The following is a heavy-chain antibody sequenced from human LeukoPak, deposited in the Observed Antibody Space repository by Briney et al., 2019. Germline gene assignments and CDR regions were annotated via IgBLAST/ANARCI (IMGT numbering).Heavy chain of an antibody. V-gene: IGHV1-8*01. Sequence: VASVNVSCKASGYTFTSYDINCFRHAIGQLLELLVWVNPNSGHTGFAQKFQGRVSMTSNTSISTAYMEVRSLRSEDTAVYYCARGAPGSSCSGGSCPYFDYWGQGTLVSVSS. CDR1: GYTFTSYD. J-gene: IGHJ4*02. CDR2: VNPNSGHT. CDR3: ARGAPGSSCSGGSCPYFDY. D-gene: IGHD2-15*01.